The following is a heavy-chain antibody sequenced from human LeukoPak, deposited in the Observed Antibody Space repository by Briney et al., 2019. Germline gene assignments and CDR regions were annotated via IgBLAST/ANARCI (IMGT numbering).Heavy chain of an antibody. CDR2: IKQDGSEK. J-gene: IGHJ6*03. CDR1: GFTFSSYW. D-gene: IGHD1-7*01. CDR3: ARVYNWNCVYISSNYYYYYMDV. Sequence: PGGSLRLSCAASGFTFSSYWMSWVRQAPGKGLEWVANIKQDGSEKYYVDSVKGRFTISRDNAKNSLYLQMNSLRAEDTAVYYCARVYNWNCVYISSNYYYYYMDVWGKGTTVTVSS. V-gene: IGHV3-7*01.